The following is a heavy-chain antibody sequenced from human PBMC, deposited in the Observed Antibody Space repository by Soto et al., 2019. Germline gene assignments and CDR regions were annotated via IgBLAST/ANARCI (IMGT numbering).Heavy chain of an antibody. CDR1: GFTFSSYA. D-gene: IGHD6-6*01. J-gene: IGHJ6*02. Sequence: PGGSLRLSCAASGFTFSSYAIHWVRQAPGKGLEWVAVISYDGSNKYYADSVKGRFTISRDNSKNTLYLQMNSLKTEDTAVYYCTTDEDEAARRYGMDVWGQGTTVTVSS. V-gene: IGHV3-30-3*01. CDR3: TTDEDEAARRYGMDV. CDR2: ISYDGSNK.